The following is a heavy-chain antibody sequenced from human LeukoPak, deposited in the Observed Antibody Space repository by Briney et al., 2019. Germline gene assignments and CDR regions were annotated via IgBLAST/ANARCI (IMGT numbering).Heavy chain of an antibody. J-gene: IGHJ4*02. CDR1: RFTFSSYW. Sequence: QPGGSLRLSCAPSRFTFSSYWMHCLRQAPGEGLVCVSRINSDGSSTSYADSVKGRFTISRDNAKNTLYLQMNSLRAEDTAVYYCARDIGGYYDFWSGRAFDYWGQGTLVTVSS. D-gene: IGHD3-3*01. V-gene: IGHV3-74*01. CDR2: INSDGSST. CDR3: ARDIGGYYDFWSGRAFDY.